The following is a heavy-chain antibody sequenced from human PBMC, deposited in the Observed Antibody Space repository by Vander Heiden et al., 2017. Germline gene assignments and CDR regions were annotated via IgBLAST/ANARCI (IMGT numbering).Heavy chain of an antibody. CDR1: GFTLSSDD. D-gene: IGHD2-8*02. V-gene: IGHV3-13*01. CDR2: IGTAGDT. J-gene: IGHJ6*02. Sequence: EVQLVESGGGLVQPGGSLRLAYAASGFTLSSDDMHWVSQATGKGLEWVSAIGTAGDTYYPGSVKGRFTISRENAKNSLYLQMNSLRAGDTAVYYCARAQSTGGMDVWGQGTTVTVSS. CDR3: ARAQSTGGMDV.